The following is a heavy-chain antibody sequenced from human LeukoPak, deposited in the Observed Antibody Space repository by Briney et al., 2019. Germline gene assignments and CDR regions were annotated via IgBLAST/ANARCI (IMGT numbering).Heavy chain of an antibody. CDR2: INPNSGGT. CDR1: GYTFTGYY. J-gene: IGHJ5*02. Sequence: GASVKVSCKASGYTFTGYYMHWVRQAPGQGLEWMGWINPNSGGTNYAQKFQGRVTMTRDTSISTAYMELSRLRSDDTAVYYCARGSNGVRGGWFDPWGQGTLVTVSS. CDR3: ARGSNGVRGGWFDP. V-gene: IGHV1-2*02. D-gene: IGHD2-8*01.